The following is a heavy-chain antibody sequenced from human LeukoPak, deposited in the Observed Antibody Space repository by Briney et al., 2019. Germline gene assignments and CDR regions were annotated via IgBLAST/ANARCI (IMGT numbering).Heavy chain of an antibody. CDR3: AKATGNLGN. CDR1: GFTFSSYA. D-gene: IGHD1-1*01. J-gene: IGHJ4*02. CDR2: ISNNDGST. V-gene: IGHV3-23*01. Sequence: GGSLRLSCAASGFTFSSYAMSWVRQAPGKGLEWVSNISNNDGSTYYADAVKDRFTISRDNSKNTLYLQIYTLTADDTAIYYCAKATGNLGNWGQGTQVTVSS.